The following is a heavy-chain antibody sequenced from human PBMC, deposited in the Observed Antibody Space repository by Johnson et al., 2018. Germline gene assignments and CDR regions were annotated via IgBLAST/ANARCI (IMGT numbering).Heavy chain of an antibody. D-gene: IGHD4-17*01. Sequence: VQLVQSGGGLVHPGRSLRLSCAASGFTFSSYAMSWVRQAPGKGLEWVSAISGSGGSTYYADPVKGRFTISRDNSKNTLYLQMSSLRSEDTAVYYCARGPDGDSRYYYYGMDVWGQGTTVTVSS. CDR2: ISGSGGST. V-gene: IGHV3-23*04. CDR1: GFTFSSYA. CDR3: ARGPDGDSRYYYYGMDV. J-gene: IGHJ6*02.